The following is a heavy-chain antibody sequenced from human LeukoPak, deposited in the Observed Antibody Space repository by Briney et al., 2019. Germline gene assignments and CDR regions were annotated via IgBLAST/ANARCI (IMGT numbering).Heavy chain of an antibody. CDR2: INPNSGGT. J-gene: IGHJ4*02. Sequence: ASVKVSCKTSGYTFTNYYMHWVRQAPGQGLEWMGWINPNSGGTNYAQKFQGRVTMTRDTSISTAYMELSRLRSDDTAVYYCARSKLRIAAASPPLDYWGQGTLVTVSS. V-gene: IGHV1-2*02. CDR1: GYTFTNYY. D-gene: IGHD6-13*01. CDR3: ARSKLRIAAASPPLDY.